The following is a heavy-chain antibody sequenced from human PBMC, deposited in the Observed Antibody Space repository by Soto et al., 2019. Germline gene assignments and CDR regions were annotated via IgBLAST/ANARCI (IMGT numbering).Heavy chain of an antibody. CDR1: GFTFSSYG. Sequence: EVQLLESGGGLVQPGGSLRLSCAASGFTFSSYGMTWVRQAPGKGLEWVSFSSATGAGTYYADSVKGRFTISRDNSKTPLYLQMTALRADEPAVYYCAKDGRAGGNYGFYSDFWGQGALVIV. J-gene: IGHJ4*02. CDR2: SSATGAGT. CDR3: AKDGRAGGNYGFYSDF. D-gene: IGHD1-7*01. V-gene: IGHV3-23*01.